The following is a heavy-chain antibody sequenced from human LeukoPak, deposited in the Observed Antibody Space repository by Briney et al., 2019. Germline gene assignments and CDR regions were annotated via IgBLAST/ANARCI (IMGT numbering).Heavy chain of an antibody. CDR1: GYTFTGYY. CDR3: ARERDMVTVYYYYGMDV. J-gene: IGHJ6*02. V-gene: IGHV1-2*02. D-gene: IGHD2-21*02. Sequence: EPSVKVSCKASGYTFTGYYMHWVRQAPGQGLEWMGWINPNSGGTNYAQKFQGRVTMTRDTSISTAYMELSRLRSDDTDVYYCARERDMVTVYYYYGMDVWGQGTTVTVSS. CDR2: INPNSGGT.